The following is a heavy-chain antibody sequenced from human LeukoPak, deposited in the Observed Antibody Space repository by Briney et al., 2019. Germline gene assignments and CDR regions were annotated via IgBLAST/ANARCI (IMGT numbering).Heavy chain of an antibody. Sequence: PGGSLRLSCAASGFTFSSYGMHWVRQAPGKGLEWVAVISYDGSNKYYADSVKGRFAISRDNSKNTLYLQMNSLRAEDTAVYYCARAAVYGPFDYWAREPWSPSPQ. CDR3: ARAAVYGPFDY. J-gene: IGHJ4*02. V-gene: IGHV3-30*03. D-gene: IGHD2-8*01. CDR2: ISYDGSNK. CDR1: GFTFSSYG.